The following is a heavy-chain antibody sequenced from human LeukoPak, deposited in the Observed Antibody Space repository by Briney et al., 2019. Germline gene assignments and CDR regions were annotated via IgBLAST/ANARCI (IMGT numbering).Heavy chain of an antibody. CDR1: GFTFSSYE. CDR2: ISSSGSTI. CDR3: AELGITMIGGV. J-gene: IGHJ6*04. Sequence: GGSLRLSCAASGFTFSSYEMNWVRQAPGKGLEWVSYISSSGSTIYYADSVKGRFTISRDNAKNSLYLQMISLRAEDTAVYYCAELGITMIGGVWGKGTTVTTSS. D-gene: IGHD3-10*02. V-gene: IGHV3-48*03.